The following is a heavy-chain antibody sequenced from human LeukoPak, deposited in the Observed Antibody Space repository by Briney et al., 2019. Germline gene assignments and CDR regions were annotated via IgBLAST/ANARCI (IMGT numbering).Heavy chain of an antibody. CDR2: ISGSGAAT. CDR1: GFVFSNYA. V-gene: IGHV3-23*01. D-gene: IGHD3-10*01. J-gene: IGHJ4*02. Sequence: GGSLRLSCAASGFVFSNYAMTWVRQAPGKGLKWVSSISGSGAATYYADSVKGRFIISRDNSKNSVFLQMNRLRGEDTAVYYCARDRGYYFDYWGQGTLVTVSS. CDR3: ARDRGYYFDY.